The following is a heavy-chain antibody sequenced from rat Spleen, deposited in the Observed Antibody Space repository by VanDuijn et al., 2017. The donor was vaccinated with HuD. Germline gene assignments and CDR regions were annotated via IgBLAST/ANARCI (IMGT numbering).Heavy chain of an antibody. V-gene: IGHV5-29*01. D-gene: IGHD1-6*01. CDR3: ASLMYTPDYLGVMDA. J-gene: IGHJ4*01. Sequence: EVRLVESGGGLVQPGRSLKLSCAASGFTFTNYDMAWVRQAPTKGLEWVATISYDGSTTYYRDSVKGRFTISRDNAESTLYLQMDSLRSEATATYYCASLMYTPDYLGVMDAWGQGASVTVSS. CDR1: GFTFTNYD. CDR2: ISYDGSTT.